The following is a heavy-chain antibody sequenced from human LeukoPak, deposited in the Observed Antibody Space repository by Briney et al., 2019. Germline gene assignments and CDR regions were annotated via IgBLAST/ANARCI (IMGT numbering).Heavy chain of an antibody. CDR1: GGSFSGYY. D-gene: IGHD1-26*01. J-gene: IGHJ4*02. CDR3: ARAIVGATPLFDY. CDR2: INHSGST. Sequence: SETLSLTCAVYGGSFSGYYWSWIRQPPGKGLEWIGEINHSGSTNYNPSLKSRVTMSVDTSKNQFSLKLSSVTAADTAVYYCARAIVGATPLFDYWGQGTLVTVSS. V-gene: IGHV4-34*01.